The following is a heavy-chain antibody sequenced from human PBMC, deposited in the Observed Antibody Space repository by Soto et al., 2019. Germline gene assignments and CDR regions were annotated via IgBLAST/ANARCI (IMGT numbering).Heavy chain of an antibody. D-gene: IGHD3-16*01. V-gene: IGHV3-73*01. Sequence: GGSLRLSCAASGFAFSGSAMYWVRQASGKGPEWVGRIRSKGHNYATEYAASVKGRFTISRDDSKNTAYLQMNSLQTEDTAVYYCTRDLFSYDYSGILWFDPWGQGSLVTVSS. CDR3: TRDLFSYDYSGILWFDP. CDR2: IRSKGHNYAT. CDR1: GFAFSGSA. J-gene: IGHJ5*02.